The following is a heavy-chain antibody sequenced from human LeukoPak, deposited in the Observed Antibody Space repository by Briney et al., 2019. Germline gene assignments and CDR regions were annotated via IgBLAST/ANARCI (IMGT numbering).Heavy chain of an antibody. D-gene: IGHD4-17*01. V-gene: IGHV3-7*01. CDR1: GFTFSNYW. CDR3: AGETGDYYYYYAMDV. CDR2: IKQDGSEK. Sequence: GGSLRLSCAASGFTFSNYWMSWVRQATGKGLEWVANIKQDGSEKYFMDTVKGRFTISRDNAKNSLYLQMNSLRAEDTAVYYCAGETGDYYYYYAMDVWGQGTTVTVSS. J-gene: IGHJ6*02.